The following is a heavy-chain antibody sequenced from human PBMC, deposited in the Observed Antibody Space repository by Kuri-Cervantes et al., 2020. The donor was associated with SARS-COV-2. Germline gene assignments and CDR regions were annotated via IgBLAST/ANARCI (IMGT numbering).Heavy chain of an antibody. J-gene: IGHJ3*02. CDR3: AILGYCSSTSCAPDAFDI. D-gene: IGHD2-2*01. CDR2: ISSSSSYI. V-gene: IGHV3-21*01. CDR1: GFSFSSYG. Sequence: GGSLRLSCVASGFSFSSYGMPWVRQTPGKGLELVSSISSSSSYIYYADSVKGRFTISRDNAKNSLYLQMNSLRAEDTAVYYCAILGYCSSTSCAPDAFDIWGEGTMVTVSS.